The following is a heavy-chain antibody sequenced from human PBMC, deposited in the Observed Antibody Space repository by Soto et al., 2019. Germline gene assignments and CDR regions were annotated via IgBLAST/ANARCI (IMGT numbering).Heavy chain of an antibody. CDR3: ARGYGSSPNMELRFGMDV. J-gene: IGHJ6*02. CDR1: GDILTGYS. Sequence: QVYLVQSGAEVRRPGASVRVSCRAFGDILTGYSLHWVRQAPGQGLEWMGWIDPSSGATNSAERFHGRVSMTRDTSISAAYLELSSLTTDETAVYYCARGYGSSPNMELRFGMDVWGQGTTISVSS. D-gene: IGHD5-18*01. V-gene: IGHV1-2*02. CDR2: IDPSSGAT.